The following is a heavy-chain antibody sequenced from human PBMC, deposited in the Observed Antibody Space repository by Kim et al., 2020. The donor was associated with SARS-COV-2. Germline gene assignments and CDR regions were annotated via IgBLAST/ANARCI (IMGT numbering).Heavy chain of an antibody. CDR3: AKGRVGQFRNNWFED. J-gene: IGHJ4*02. V-gene: IGHV3-43*01. Sequence: ADSVNGRFTISRDNTTNSLYLQMNSLRTEDAAVYYCAKGRVGQFRNNWFEDWGQGALVTVSS. D-gene: IGHD3-10*01.